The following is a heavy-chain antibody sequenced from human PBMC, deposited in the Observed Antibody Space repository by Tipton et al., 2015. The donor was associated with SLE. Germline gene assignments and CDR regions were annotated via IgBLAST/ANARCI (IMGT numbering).Heavy chain of an antibody. CDR1: GASISSHY. J-gene: IGHJ4*02. D-gene: IGHD3-10*01. Sequence: TLSLTCTVSGASISSHYWSWIRQPPGKGLEWIGYIYYSGSTNYNPSLKSRVTISVDTSKNQFSLKLSSVTAADTAVYYCARVSPGGWFGELLSDYWGQGTLVAVSS. CDR3: ARVSPGGWFGELLSDY. V-gene: IGHV4-59*11. CDR2: IYYSGST.